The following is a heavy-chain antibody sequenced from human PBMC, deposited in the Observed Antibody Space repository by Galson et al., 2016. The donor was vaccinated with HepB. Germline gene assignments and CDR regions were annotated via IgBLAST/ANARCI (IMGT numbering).Heavy chain of an antibody. Sequence: SLRLSCAASGFTFNNHWMNWVRLAPGKGPEWVANIKHDGSEKDYADSVKGRFTISRDNSKNTLYLQMNSLRADDMAVYYCAKDPDTSAWWTRICDYWGQGTLVTVSS. CDR3: AKDPDTSAWWTRICDY. CDR2: IKHDGSEK. CDR1: GFTFNNHW. V-gene: IGHV3-7*03. D-gene: IGHD6-19*01. J-gene: IGHJ4*02.